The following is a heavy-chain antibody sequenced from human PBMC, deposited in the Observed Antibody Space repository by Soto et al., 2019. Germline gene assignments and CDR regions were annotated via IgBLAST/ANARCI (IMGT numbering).Heavy chain of an antibody. CDR1: GFTFGDYA. Sequence: GGSLRLSCTASGFTFGDYAMSWVRQAPGKGLEWVGFIRSKAYGGTTEYAASVKGRFTISRDDSKSIAYLQMNSLKTEDTAVYYCTRDEFGLVNKWFDPWGQGTLVTVSS. D-gene: IGHD3-9*01. V-gene: IGHV3-49*04. CDR2: IRSKAYGGTT. CDR3: TRDEFGLVNKWFDP. J-gene: IGHJ5*02.